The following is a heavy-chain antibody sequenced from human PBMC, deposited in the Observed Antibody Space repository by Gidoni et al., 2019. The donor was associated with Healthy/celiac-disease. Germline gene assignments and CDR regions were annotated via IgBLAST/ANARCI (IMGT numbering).Heavy chain of an antibody. Sequence: EVQLLESGGGLVQPGGSLRLPCAASGFTFSRYALSWVRQAPGKGLEWVAASSGSGGSTYYADAVKGQFTISRDNSKNTLYLQMNSLRAEDTAVYYCANFGRFPHYYDSSGYYRFDYWGQGTLVTVSS. J-gene: IGHJ4*02. CDR2: SSGSGGST. CDR1: GFTFSRYA. V-gene: IGHV3-23*01. CDR3: ANFGRFPHYYDSSGYYRFDY. D-gene: IGHD3-22*01.